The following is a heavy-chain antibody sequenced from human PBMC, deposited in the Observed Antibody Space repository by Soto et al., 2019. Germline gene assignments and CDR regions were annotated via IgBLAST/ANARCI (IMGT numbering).Heavy chain of an antibody. D-gene: IGHD2-8*01. J-gene: IGHJ5*02. CDR3: ARDQGVVGNWFDP. Sequence: ASVKVSCKASGYTFTSYAIHWVRQAPGQRLEWMGWINAGNGNTKYSQKLQGRVTITTDTSTSTAYMELRSLRSDDMAVYYCARDQGVVGNWFDPWGQGTLVTVSS. CDR2: INAGNGNT. CDR1: GYTFTSYA. V-gene: IGHV1-3*01.